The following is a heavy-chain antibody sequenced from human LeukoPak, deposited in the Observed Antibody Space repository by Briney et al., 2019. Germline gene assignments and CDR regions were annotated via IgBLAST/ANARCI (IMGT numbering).Heavy chain of an antibody. V-gene: IGHV3-43*02. CDR2: ISGDGGST. J-gene: IGHJ4*02. Sequence: GGSLRLSCAASGFTFDDYAMHWVRQAPGKGLEWVSLISGDGGSTYYADSVKGRFTISRDNSKNSLYLQMNSLRTEDTALYYCAKYPYDYVWGSYRQYFDYWGQGTLVTVSS. D-gene: IGHD3-16*02. CDR1: GFTFDDYA. CDR3: AKYPYDYVWGSYRQYFDY.